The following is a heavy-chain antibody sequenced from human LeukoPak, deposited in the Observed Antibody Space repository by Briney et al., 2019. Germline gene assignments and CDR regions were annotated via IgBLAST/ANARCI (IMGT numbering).Heavy chain of an antibody. CDR3: ARGREYYYDSSGYYTSPFDY. Sequence: SETLSLTCSVSGGSINSYYWSWIRQPPGKGLEWIGNIYYTGSTNYNPSLKSRVTISVDTSKNQFSLKLSSVTAADTAVYYCARGREYYYDSSGYYTSPFDYWGQGTLVTVSS. CDR1: GGSINSYY. V-gene: IGHV4-59*12. D-gene: IGHD3-22*01. J-gene: IGHJ4*02. CDR2: IYYTGST.